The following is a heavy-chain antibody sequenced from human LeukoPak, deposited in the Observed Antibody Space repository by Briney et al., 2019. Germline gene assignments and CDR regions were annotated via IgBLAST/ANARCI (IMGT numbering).Heavy chain of an antibody. CDR2: IYYSGST. D-gene: IGHD1-20*01. Sequence: SETLSLTCTVSGGSISSHYWSWIRQPPGKGLEWIGYIYYSGSTNYNPSLKSRVTISVDTSKNQFSLKLSSVTAADTAVYYCAGLYNWNPFAAFDIWGQGTMVTVSS. J-gene: IGHJ3*02. CDR1: GGSISSHY. V-gene: IGHV4-59*11. CDR3: AGLYNWNPFAAFDI.